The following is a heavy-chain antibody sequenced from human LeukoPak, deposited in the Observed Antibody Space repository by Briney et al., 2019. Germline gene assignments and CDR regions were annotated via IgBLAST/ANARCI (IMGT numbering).Heavy chain of an antibody. V-gene: IGHV1-8*01. J-gene: IGHJ4*02. CDR2: MNPNSGKT. CDR3: ARGRPGLASAGTYDF. D-gene: IGHD6-13*01. Sequence: ASVKVSCKASGYTFTSSDINWVRQAPRQGREWMGWMNPNSGKTGSARKFQGRVAMTKNISISTAYIEVSSLGYEDTATYYCARGRPGLASAGTYDFWGQGTLITVSS. CDR1: GYTFTSSD.